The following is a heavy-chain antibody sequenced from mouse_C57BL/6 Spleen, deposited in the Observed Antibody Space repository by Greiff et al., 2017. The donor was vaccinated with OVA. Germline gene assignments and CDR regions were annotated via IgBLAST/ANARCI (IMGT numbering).Heavy chain of an antibody. V-gene: IGHV14-4*01. Sequence: EVQLQQSGAELERPGASVKLSCTASGFNIKDDYMHWVKQRPEQGLEWIGWIDPENGDTEYASKFQGKATITADTSSNTAYLQLSSLTSEDTAVYYCTTRGYSNYYFDYWGQGTTLTVSS. CDR2: IDPENGDT. CDR3: TTRGYSNYYFDY. CDR1: GFNIKDDY. D-gene: IGHD2-5*01. J-gene: IGHJ2*01.